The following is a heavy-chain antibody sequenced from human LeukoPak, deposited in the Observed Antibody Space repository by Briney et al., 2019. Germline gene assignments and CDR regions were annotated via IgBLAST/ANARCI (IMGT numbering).Heavy chain of an antibody. CDR1: GLTFSSYS. J-gene: IGHJ4*02. CDR3: ARVLHKRNYDSSVYYGY. V-gene: IGHV3-48*01. D-gene: IGHD3-22*01. Sequence: GGSLRLSCAASGLTFSSYSMNWVRQAPGKGLEWVSYISSSSTTIYYADSVKGRFTISRDNAKNSLYLQMNSLRAEDTAAYYCARVLHKRNYDSSVYYGYWGQGTLVTVSS. CDR2: ISSSSTTI.